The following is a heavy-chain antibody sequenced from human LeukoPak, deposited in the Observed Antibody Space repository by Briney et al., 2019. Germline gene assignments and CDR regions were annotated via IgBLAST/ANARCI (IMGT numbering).Heavy chain of an antibody. D-gene: IGHD4-23*01. V-gene: IGHV3-30*02. CDR3: ARHVSGRWELFFDY. CDR2: IRYDGSNK. J-gene: IGHJ4*02. CDR1: GFTFSSYG. Sequence: GGSLRLSCAASGFTFSSYGIHWVRQAPGKGLEWVAFIRYDGSNKYYADSVKGRFTISRDNAKNSLYLQMNSLRAEDTAVYYCARHVSGRWELFFDYWGQGILVTVSS.